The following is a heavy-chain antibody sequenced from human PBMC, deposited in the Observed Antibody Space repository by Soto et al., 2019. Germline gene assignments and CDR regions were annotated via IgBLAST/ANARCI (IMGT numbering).Heavy chain of an antibody. CDR3: AGDSSIWFYFDS. CDR1: GGSISAYY. D-gene: IGHD6-13*01. Sequence: SETLSLTCTVSGGSISAYYWNWIRQSPGKGLEWIGYIHYSGSTNYNPSLKSRVTISVDTSNHQFSLKLTSVTAADTAVYYCAGDSSIWFYFDSWGQGTLVTVSS. CDR2: IHYSGST. J-gene: IGHJ4*02. V-gene: IGHV4-59*01.